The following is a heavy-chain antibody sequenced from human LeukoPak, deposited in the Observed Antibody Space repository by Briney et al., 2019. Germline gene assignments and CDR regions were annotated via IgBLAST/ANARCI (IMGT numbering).Heavy chain of an antibody. J-gene: IGHJ4*02. Sequence: GGSLRLSCAASGFTVSSNYMSWVRQAPGKGLEWVSVIYSGGSTYYADSVKGRFTISRDNSKNTPYLQMNSLRAEDTAVYYCATAVYYYDSSGYYYTPPDYWGQGTLVTVSS. D-gene: IGHD3-22*01. CDR3: ATAVYYYDSSGYYYTPPDY. V-gene: IGHV3-53*01. CDR2: IYSGGST. CDR1: GFTVSSNY.